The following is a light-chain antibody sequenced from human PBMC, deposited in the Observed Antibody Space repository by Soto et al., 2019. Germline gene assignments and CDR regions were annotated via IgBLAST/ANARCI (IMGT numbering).Light chain of an antibody. CDR3: AEWDDSLNGVV. V-gene: IGLV1-44*01. J-gene: IGLJ2*01. Sequence: QTVVTQPPSASGTPGQRVTISCSGSSSNIGSNTVNWYQQLPGTAPKLLIYSNNQRPSGVPDRFSGSKSGTSASLAISGLQSEDEADYYCAEWDDSLNGVVFGGGTTLTVL. CDR2: SNN. CDR1: SSNIGSNT.